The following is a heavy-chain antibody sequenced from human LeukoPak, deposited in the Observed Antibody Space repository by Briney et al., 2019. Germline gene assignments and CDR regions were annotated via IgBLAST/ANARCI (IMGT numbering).Heavy chain of an antibody. V-gene: IGHV3-23*01. CDR3: AKWGDYDVLTGYYDPDY. CDR2: ITGSGGIT. J-gene: IGHJ4*02. D-gene: IGHD3-9*01. Sequence: GGSLRLSCEASGFTASSNYMSWVRQPPGRGLEWVSAITGSGGITYYADSVKGRFTISRDNSKNTLYLQMNSLRAEDTAVYYCAKWGDYDVLTGYYDPDYWGQGTLVTVSS. CDR1: GFTASSNY.